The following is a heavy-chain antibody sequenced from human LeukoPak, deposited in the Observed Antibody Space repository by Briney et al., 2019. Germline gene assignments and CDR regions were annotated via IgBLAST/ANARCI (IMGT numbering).Heavy chain of an antibody. Sequence: LETLSLTCSVSGVSVSTYYWSWIRQPAGKGLEWIGRVYISGRTNYNPSLASRVTVSLDTSKNQFSLTLRSVTAADTAVYYCARGPYTNYFDSWGQGTLVTVSS. CDR1: GVSVSTYY. J-gene: IGHJ4*02. V-gene: IGHV4-4*07. CDR2: VYISGRT. CDR3: ARGPYTNYFDS. D-gene: IGHD4-11*01.